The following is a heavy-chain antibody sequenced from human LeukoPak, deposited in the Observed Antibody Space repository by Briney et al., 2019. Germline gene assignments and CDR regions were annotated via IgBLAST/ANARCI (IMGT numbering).Heavy chain of an antibody. V-gene: IGHV4-39*07. CDR2: IYYSGNT. CDR3: ARDLGEFFDI. Sequence: SETLSLTCTVSGGSISNYYWGWIRQAPGKGLEWIGSIYYSGNTYYNPSLKSRVTISVDTSKNQFSLKLSSVTAADTAVYYCARDLGEFFDIWGQGTMVTVSS. D-gene: IGHD3-16*01. J-gene: IGHJ3*02. CDR1: GGSISNYY.